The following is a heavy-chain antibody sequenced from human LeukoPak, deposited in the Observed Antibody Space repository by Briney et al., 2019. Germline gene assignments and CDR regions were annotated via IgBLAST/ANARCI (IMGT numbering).Heavy chain of an antibody. V-gene: IGHV3-23*01. CDR2: ITASSSST. J-gene: IGHJ6*03. D-gene: IGHD4-17*01. CDR3: AKTDGDYGYYYYYMDV. Sequence: GSLRLSCAASGFTFSSYGMSWVRQAPGKGLEWVSPITASSSSTHDAHSVQGRFTISRVNSKNTLYLQMNSLRAEDTAVYYCAKTDGDYGYYYYYMDVWGKGTTVTISS. CDR1: GFTFSSYG.